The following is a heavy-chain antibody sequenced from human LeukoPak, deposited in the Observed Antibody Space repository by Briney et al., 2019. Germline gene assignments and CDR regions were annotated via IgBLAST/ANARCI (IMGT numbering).Heavy chain of an antibody. J-gene: IGHJ4*02. CDR1: GGSISSSSYY. D-gene: IGHD5-18*01. CDR3: ARHIRGYSYGIDYFDY. Sequence: SETLSLTCTVSGGSISSSSYYWGWIRQPPGKGLEWIGEINHSGSTNYNPSLKSRVTISVDTSKNQFSLKLSSVAAADTAVYYCARHIRGYSYGIDYFDYWGQGTLVTVSS. CDR2: INHSGST. V-gene: IGHV4-39*01.